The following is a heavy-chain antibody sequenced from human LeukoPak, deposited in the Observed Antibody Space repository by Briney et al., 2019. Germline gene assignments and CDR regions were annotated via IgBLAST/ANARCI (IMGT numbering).Heavy chain of an antibody. D-gene: IGHD6-13*01. Sequence: SVKVSCKASGYTFTSYGISWVRQAPGQGLEWMGWISAYNGNTNYAQKLQGRVTMTTDTSTSTAYMELRSLRSDDTAVYYCARDRRDRQQRIDPDYWGQGTLVTVSS. J-gene: IGHJ4*02. CDR1: GYTFTSYG. V-gene: IGHV1-18*01. CDR2: ISAYNGNT. CDR3: ARDRRDRQQRIDPDY.